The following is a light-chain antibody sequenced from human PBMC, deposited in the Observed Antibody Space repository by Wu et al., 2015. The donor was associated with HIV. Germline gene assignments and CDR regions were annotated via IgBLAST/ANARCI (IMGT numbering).Light chain of an antibody. V-gene: IGKV1-39*01. CDR3: QQSYSTPPWT. CDR1: QSISSY. J-gene: IGKJ1*01. CDR2: TAS. Sequence: DIQMTQSPSSLSASVGDRVTITCRASQSISSYLNWYQHKPGQAPKLLIYTASSLQSGVPSRFSGSGSGTDFTLTISSLQPEDFATYFCQQSYSTPPWTFGQGTKVEIK.